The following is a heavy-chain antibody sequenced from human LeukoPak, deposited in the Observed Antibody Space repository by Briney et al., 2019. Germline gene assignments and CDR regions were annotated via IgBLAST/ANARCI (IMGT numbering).Heavy chain of an antibody. CDR2: IYSDGST. V-gene: IGHV3-53*01. CDR3: ARDVATISNWFDP. CDR1: GFTVSSNY. J-gene: IGHJ5*02. Sequence: GGSLRLSCAASGFTVSSNYMSWVRQAPGKGLEWVSEIYSDGSTYYAASVKGRFSISRDNSENTVYLQMKSLRAEDTAVYYCARDVATISNWFDPWGQGTLVTVSS. D-gene: IGHD5-24*01.